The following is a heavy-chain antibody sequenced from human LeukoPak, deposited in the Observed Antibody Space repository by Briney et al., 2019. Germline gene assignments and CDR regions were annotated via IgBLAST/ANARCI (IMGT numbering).Heavy chain of an antibody. J-gene: IGHJ4*02. D-gene: IGHD3-10*01. CDR2: INPNSGGT. CDR1: GYTFTGYY. CDR3: ARVAGDYFDY. V-gene: IGHV1-2*02. Sequence: ASVKVSCKASGYTFTGYYMHWVRQAPGQGLEWMGWINPNSGGTNYAQKFQGRVTMTRNTSISTAYMELSSLRSEDTAVYYCARVAGDYFDYWGQGTLVTVSS.